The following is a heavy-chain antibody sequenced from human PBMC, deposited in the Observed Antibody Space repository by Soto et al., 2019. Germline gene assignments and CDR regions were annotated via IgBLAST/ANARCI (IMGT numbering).Heavy chain of an antibody. CDR1: GFTFSSNY. D-gene: IGHD3-22*01. V-gene: IGHV3-53*01. J-gene: IGHJ1*01. Sequence: AGGSLRLSCAASGFTFSSNYMSWVRQAPGKGLEWVSVIYSGGSTYYADSVRGRFTISRDNSKNTLYLQMNSLRAEDTAVYYCARDRVESGYPEYFQHWGQGTLVTVSS. CDR3: ARDRVESGYPEYFQH. CDR2: IYSGGST.